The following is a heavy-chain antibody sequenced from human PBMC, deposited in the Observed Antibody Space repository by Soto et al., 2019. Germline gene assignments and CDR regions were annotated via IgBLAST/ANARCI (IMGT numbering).Heavy chain of an antibody. D-gene: IGHD6-19*01. CDR3: ARLEAVAGGYNLDS. J-gene: IGHJ4*02. CDR2: ISYRGIT. Sequence: QLQLHESGPGLVKPSETLSLTCTVSGGSISSRIHYWGWIRQPPGKGLEWIGHISYRGITDYNPSLNSRVTIAVDTSKHQSSLKLSSVTAADTAVFYCARLEAVAGGYNLDSWGQGTLVTGSS. V-gene: IGHV4-39*01. CDR1: GGSISSRIHY.